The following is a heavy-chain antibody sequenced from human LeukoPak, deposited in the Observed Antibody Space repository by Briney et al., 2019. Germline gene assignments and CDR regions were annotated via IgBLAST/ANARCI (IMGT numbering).Heavy chain of an antibody. D-gene: IGHD3-22*01. CDR1: GGSISSYY. Sequence: SETLSLPCTVSGGSISSYYWSWIRQPAGKGLEWIGRIYTSGSTNYNPSLKSRVTMSVDTSKNQFSLKLSSVTAADTAVYYCARDSVVITDDAFDIWGQGTMVTVSS. J-gene: IGHJ3*02. CDR2: IYTSGST. CDR3: ARDSVVITDDAFDI. V-gene: IGHV4-4*07.